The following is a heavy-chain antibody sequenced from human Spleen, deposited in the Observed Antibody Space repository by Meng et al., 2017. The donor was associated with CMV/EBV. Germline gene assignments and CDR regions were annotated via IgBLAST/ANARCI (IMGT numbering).Heavy chain of an antibody. D-gene: IGHD3-16*01. CDR2: ISSSTNYI. V-gene: IGHV3-21*01. CDR1: GFTFSSYS. Sequence: GESLKISCAASGFTFSSYSMNWVRQAPGKGLEWVSSISSSTNYIYYADSVKGRFTISRDNAKNSLFLQMNSLRAEDTAIYYCARDWGSYGTTAGFDYWGQGTLVTVSS. CDR3: ARDWGSYGTTAGFDY. J-gene: IGHJ4*02.